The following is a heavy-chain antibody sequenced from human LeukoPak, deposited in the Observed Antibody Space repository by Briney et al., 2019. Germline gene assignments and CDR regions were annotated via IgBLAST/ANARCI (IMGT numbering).Heavy chain of an antibody. V-gene: IGHV1-69*04. D-gene: IGHD4-17*01. Sequence: ASVTVSCKASGGTFSSYAISWVRQAPGQGLEWMGRIIPILGIANYAQKFQGRVTITADKSTSTAYMELSSLRSEDTAVYYCARTYDTVTNNFDYWGQGTLVTVSS. CDR3: ARTYDTVTNNFDY. J-gene: IGHJ4*02. CDR2: IIPILGIA. CDR1: GGTFSSYA.